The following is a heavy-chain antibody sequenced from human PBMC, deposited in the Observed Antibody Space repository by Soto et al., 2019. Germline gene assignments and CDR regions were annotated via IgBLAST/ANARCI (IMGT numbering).Heavy chain of an antibody. CDR2: ISLYSGNT. CDR3: ARDLGGTCAMLTGSLRGYYIDV. CDR1: GYIFTSFS. J-gene: IGHJ6*03. D-gene: IGHD3-9*01. Sequence: QVPLVQSEAELRKPGASVKVSCQASGYIFTSFSMSWVRQAPGPGLEWMGVISLYSGNTNYAHKFRSRVTITADTSTNTTNMELRSRRSDETAVYYCARDLGGTCAMLTGSLRGYYIDVWGKGTTVTVSS. V-gene: IGHV1-18*01.